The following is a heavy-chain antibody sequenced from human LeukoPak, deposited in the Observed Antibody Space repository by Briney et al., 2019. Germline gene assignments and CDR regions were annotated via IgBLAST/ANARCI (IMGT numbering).Heavy chain of an antibody. Sequence: GGSLRLSCAASGFTFSSYSMNWVRQAPGKGLEWVSSISSSSSYIYYADSVKGRFTISRDNAKNSLYLQMNSLRAEDTAVYYCAKGGRYPTGIAAIPYYFDYWGQGTLVTVSS. J-gene: IGHJ4*02. CDR2: ISSSSSYI. CDR3: AKGGRYPTGIAAIPYYFDY. D-gene: IGHD6-13*01. V-gene: IGHV3-21*01. CDR1: GFTFSSYS.